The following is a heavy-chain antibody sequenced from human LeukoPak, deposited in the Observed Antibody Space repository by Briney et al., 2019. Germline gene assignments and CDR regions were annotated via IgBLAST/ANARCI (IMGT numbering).Heavy chain of an antibody. J-gene: IGHJ4*02. V-gene: IGHV4-39*01. CDR2: IYYSGST. CDR3: ARLASTGIAVAGAVDY. D-gene: IGHD6-19*01. Sequence: PSETLSLTCTVSGGSISSSRYSWGWIRQPPGKGLEWIGSIYYSGSTYYNPSLKSRVTISVDTSKNQFSLKLSSVTAADTAVYYCARLASTGIAVAGAVDYWGQGTLVTVSS. CDR1: GGSISSSRYS.